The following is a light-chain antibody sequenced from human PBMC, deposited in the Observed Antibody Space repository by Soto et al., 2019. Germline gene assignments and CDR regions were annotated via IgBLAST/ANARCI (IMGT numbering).Light chain of an antibody. CDR3: QQYDTTPMYT. CDR2: GAS. V-gene: IGKV3-20*01. Sequence: EIVLTQSPGTLSLSPGERATLSCRASQSVRSSYLAWYRQKPGQAPRLLIYGASSRATGIPDRFSGSGSGTAFTLTISRLEPEDFAVYYCQQYDTTPMYTFGQGTKLEIK. J-gene: IGKJ2*01. CDR1: QSVRSSY.